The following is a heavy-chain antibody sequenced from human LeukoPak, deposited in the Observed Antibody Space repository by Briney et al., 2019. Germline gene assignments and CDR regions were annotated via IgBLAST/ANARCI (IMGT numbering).Heavy chain of an antibody. D-gene: IGHD1-1*01. CDR3: AKGRLSATGLDY. CDR1: GYTFTDYF. Sequence: ASVKVSCKASGYTFTDYFLHWVRQAPGQGLEWMGYIKPKSGDTKYAQNFQGRVTLTRDTSISTAYMELSGLSSDDTAVYYCAKGRLSATGLDYWGQGTLVTVSS. V-gene: IGHV1-2*02. CDR2: IKPKSGDT. J-gene: IGHJ4*02.